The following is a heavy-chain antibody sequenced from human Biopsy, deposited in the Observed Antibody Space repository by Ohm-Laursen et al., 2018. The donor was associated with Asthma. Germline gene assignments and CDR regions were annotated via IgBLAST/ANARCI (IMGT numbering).Heavy chain of an antibody. CDR3: ARHWDWGSFFDY. D-gene: IGHD7-27*01. CDR2: ISYTGSA. Sequence: SETLSLTCTVSGGSMSSSSYYWGWIRQPPGKGLEWMGSISYTGSAYHNPSLKSRDPISVTTSKNHFALRLSSGTAADTAVYYCARHWDWGSFFDYWGQGTPVTVSS. V-gene: IGHV4-39*01. CDR1: GGSMSSSSYY. J-gene: IGHJ4*02.